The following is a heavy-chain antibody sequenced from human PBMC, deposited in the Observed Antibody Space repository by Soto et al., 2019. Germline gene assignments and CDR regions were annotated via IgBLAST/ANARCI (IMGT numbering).Heavy chain of an antibody. V-gene: IGHV4-39*01. J-gene: IGHJ4*02. CDR2: IYYSGRT. D-gene: IGHD2-21*02. CDR1: GDSISSSSYY. Sequence: PSETLSLTCIVSGDSISSSSYYWGWIRQPPGKGLEWFGSIYYSGRTYYNPSFKSRVTISIDTSKNQFSLNLSTVTATDTAVYFCARQRTTVVTQAYFDHWGQGALVTVSS. CDR3: ARQRTTVVTQAYFDH.